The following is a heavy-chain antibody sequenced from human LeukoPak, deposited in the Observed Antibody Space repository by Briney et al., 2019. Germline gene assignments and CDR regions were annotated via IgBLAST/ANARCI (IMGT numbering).Heavy chain of an antibody. D-gene: IGHD4/OR15-4a*01. CDR3: VRCRGTTVLTRFDN. CDR2: IYSSGST. Sequence: SETLSLTCTVSGGSISNYYWSWIRQPAGKGLEWIGRIYSSGSTNYNPSLKSRVTMSVDTSKNQFSVSLTSVPAADTAVYYCVRCRGTTVLTRFDNWGQGTLVTVSS. J-gene: IGHJ4*02. CDR1: GGSISNYY. V-gene: IGHV4-4*07.